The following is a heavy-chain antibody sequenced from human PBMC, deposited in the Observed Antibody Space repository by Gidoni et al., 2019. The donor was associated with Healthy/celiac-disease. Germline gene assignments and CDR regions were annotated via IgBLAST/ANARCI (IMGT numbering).Heavy chain of an antibody. CDR1: GYTFTSYG. CDR2: ISAYNGNT. Sequence: QVQLVQSGAEVKKPGASVKVSCKASGYTFTSYGISWVRQAPGQGLEWMGWISAYNGNTNYAQKLQGRVTMTTDTSTSTAYMELRSLRSDDTAVYYCASGYYDFWSGYYDGFDYWGQGTLVTVSS. V-gene: IGHV1-18*01. J-gene: IGHJ4*02. CDR3: ASGYYDFWSGYYDGFDY. D-gene: IGHD3-3*01.